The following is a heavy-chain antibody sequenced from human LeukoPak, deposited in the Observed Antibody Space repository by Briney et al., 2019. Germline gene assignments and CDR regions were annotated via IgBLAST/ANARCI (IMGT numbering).Heavy chain of an antibody. CDR1: GFTFSSYG. CDR2: ISYDGSNK. J-gene: IGHJ4*02. Sequence: GGSLRLSCAAYGFTFSSYGMHWVRQAPGKGLEWVAVISYDGSNKYYADSVKGRFTISRDNSKNTLYLQMNSRRAEDTAVYYCAKNNGSSPYIDYWGQGTLVTVSS. D-gene: IGHD6-13*01. V-gene: IGHV3-30*18. CDR3: AKNNGSSPYIDY.